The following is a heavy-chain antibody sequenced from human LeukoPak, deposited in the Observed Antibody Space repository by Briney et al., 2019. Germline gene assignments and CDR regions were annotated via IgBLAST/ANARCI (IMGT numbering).Heavy chain of an antibody. Sequence: AGGSLRLSYAASGFTFSSYAMSWVRQAPGKGLEWVSGISGSGGSTYYADSVKGRFTISRDNSKNTLYLQMNSLRAEDTAVYYCARLIYDLYQPYFDYWGQGTLVTVSS. CDR1: GFTFSSYA. V-gene: IGHV3-23*01. J-gene: IGHJ4*02. CDR3: ARLIYDLYQPYFDY. D-gene: IGHD2-2*01. CDR2: ISGSGGST.